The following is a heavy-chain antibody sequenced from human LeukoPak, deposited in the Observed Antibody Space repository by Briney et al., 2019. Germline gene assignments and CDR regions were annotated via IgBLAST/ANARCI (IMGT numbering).Heavy chain of an antibody. CDR2: MNPKSGGT. CDR1: GYTFTGYY. CDR3: ARGPRITIFGVVMANDAFDI. Sequence: GASVKVSCKASGYTFTGYYVHWVRQAPGQGLEWMGWMNPKSGGTNYAQKFEARVTMNRDTSISTAYMELSRLRFDDTAVYYCARGPRITIFGVVMANDAFDIWGQGTMVTVSS. J-gene: IGHJ3*02. D-gene: IGHD3-3*01. V-gene: IGHV1-2*02.